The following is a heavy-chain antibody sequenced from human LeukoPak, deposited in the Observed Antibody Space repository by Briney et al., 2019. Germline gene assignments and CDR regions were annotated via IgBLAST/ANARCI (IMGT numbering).Heavy chain of an antibody. CDR3: AKGRGYCSSTSCPPNYYYGMDV. Sequence: GGSLRLSCAASGFTFSSSGMHWVRQAPGKGLEWVSAISGSGGSTYYADSVKGRFTISRDNSKNTLYLQMNSLRAEDTAVYYCAKGRGYCSSTSCPPNYYYGMDVWGQGTTVTVSS. D-gene: IGHD2-2*01. J-gene: IGHJ6*02. CDR2: ISGSGGST. CDR1: GFTFSSSG. V-gene: IGHV3-23*01.